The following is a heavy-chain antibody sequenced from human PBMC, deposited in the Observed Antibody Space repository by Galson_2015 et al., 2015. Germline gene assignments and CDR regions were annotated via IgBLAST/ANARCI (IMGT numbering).Heavy chain of an antibody. CDR2: ISSSSSYI. D-gene: IGHD3-10*01. J-gene: IGHJ6*02. CDR1: GFTFSSYS. Sequence: SLRLSCAASGFTFSSYSMNWVRQAPGKGLEWVSSISSSSSYIYYADSVKGRFTISRDNAKNSLYLQMNSLRAEDTAVYYCARDGAGFCYYGMDVWGQGTTVTVSS. CDR3: ARDGAGFCYYGMDV. V-gene: IGHV3-21*01.